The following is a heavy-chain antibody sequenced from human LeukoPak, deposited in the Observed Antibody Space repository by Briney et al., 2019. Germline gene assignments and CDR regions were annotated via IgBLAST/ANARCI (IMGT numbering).Heavy chain of an antibody. V-gene: IGHV4-39*07. J-gene: IGHJ4*02. D-gene: IGHD4-17*01. CDR1: GGSISSSSYY. CDR3: ARGRASPTTVTTIDY. CDR2: IYYSGST. Sequence: SETLSLTCTVSGGSISSSSYYWGWIRQPPGKGLEWIGSIYYSGSTYYNPSLKSRVTISVDTSKNQFSLKLSSVTASDTAVYYCARGRASPTTVTTIDYWGQGTLVTVSS.